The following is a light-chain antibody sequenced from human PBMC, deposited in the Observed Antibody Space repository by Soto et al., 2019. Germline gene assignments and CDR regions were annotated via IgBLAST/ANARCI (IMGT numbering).Light chain of an antibody. Sequence: QSVLTQPASVSGSPGQSITISCTGTSSDVGGYNYVSWYQQHPGKAPKLMIYDVSNRPSGVSNRFSGSKSGNTASLTISELQAEDEADYYCSSYTSSSTLENVFGTGTKVTVL. CDR3: SSYTSSSTLENV. CDR1: SSDVGGYNY. V-gene: IGLV2-14*01. CDR2: DVS. J-gene: IGLJ1*01.